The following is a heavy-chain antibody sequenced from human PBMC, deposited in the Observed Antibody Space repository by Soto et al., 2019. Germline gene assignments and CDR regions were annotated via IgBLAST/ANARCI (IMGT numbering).Heavy chain of an antibody. J-gene: IGHJ3*02. CDR3: ARIKNYYDSSGFETWDAFDI. CDR1: GFSLTTSGVG. D-gene: IGHD3-22*01. CDR2: IYWDDDK. Sequence: SGPTLVNPTQTLTLACTFSGFSLTTSGVGVGWIRQSPGKALEWLALIYWDDDKRYSPSLNSRLTITKDTSKNQVVLTMTNMDPVDTATYYCARIKNYYDSSGFETWDAFDIWGQGTMVTVSS. V-gene: IGHV2-5*02.